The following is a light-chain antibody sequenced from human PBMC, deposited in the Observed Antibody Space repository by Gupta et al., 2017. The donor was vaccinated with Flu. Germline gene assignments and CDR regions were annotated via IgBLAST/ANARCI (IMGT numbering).Light chain of an antibody. CDR1: QSVLYIPNNKNY. CDR3: QLYYNTPPLT. Sequence: DIDVTQSPVSLAVSLGERATTKCKSSQSVLYIPNNKNYCAWYQQKPAHPPKIRMYWASTRESGGPDRFSGSGAGTDVTLTTISRQAEDVAVYYCQLYYNTPPLTFGGGTKVEIK. J-gene: IGKJ4*02. V-gene: IGKV4-1*01. CDR2: WAS.